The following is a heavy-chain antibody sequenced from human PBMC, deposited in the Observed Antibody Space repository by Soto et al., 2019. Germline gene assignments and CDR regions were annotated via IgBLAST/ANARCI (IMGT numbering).Heavy chain of an antibody. V-gene: IGHV3-21*04. J-gene: IGHJ4*02. Sequence: PGVLLRLSSAASGFTFSSYSMNWVRQATGKGLEWVSSISSSSSYIYYADSVKGRFTISRDNAKNSLYLQMNSLRAEDTAVYYCAKVPGYDYVWGTYYYFDYWGLGAQVTVSS. CDR2: ISSSSSYI. CDR3: AKVPGYDYVWGTYYYFDY. D-gene: IGHD3-16*01. CDR1: GFTFSSYS.